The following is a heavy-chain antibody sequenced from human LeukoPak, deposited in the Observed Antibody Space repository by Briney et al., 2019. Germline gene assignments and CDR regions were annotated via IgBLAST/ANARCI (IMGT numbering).Heavy chain of an antibody. CDR3: ARSGAAAGPYFDY. D-gene: IGHD6-13*01. J-gene: IGHJ4*02. V-gene: IGHV1-69*05. CDR2: IIPIFGTA. CDR1: GGTFSSYA. Sequence: SVKVSCKDSGGTFSSYAISWVRQAPGQGLEWMGRIIPIFGTANYAQKFQGRVTITTDESTSTAYMELSSLRSEDTAVYYCARSGAAAGPYFDYWGQGTLVTVSS.